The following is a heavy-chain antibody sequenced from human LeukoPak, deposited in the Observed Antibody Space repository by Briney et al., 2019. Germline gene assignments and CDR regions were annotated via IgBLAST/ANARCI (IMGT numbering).Heavy chain of an antibody. V-gene: IGHV3-48*01. Sequence: PGGSLRLSCVASGFTFSTYSMNWVRQAPGKGLEWISYISNTGSTIFYGGSVKGRFTISRDNAKKSLYLQLNSLRVEDTGVYYCARGGEGYWGQGTLVTVSS. CDR2: ISNTGSTI. J-gene: IGHJ4*02. CDR3: ARGGEGY. CDR1: GFTFSTYS. D-gene: IGHD3-16*01.